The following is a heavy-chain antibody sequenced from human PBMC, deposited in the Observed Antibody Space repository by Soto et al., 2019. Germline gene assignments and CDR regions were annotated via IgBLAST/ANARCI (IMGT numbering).Heavy chain of an antibody. CDR3: ARVVGTMIVVVITNNWFDP. V-gene: IGHV1-18*04. Sequence: ASVKVSCKASGYTFTSYGSSWVRQAPGQGLEWMGWISAYNGNTNYAQKLQGRVTMTTDTSTSTAYMELRSLRSDDTAVYYCARVVGTMIVVVITNNWFDPWGQGTLVTVSS. J-gene: IGHJ5*02. CDR2: ISAYNGNT. D-gene: IGHD3-22*01. CDR1: GYTFTSYG.